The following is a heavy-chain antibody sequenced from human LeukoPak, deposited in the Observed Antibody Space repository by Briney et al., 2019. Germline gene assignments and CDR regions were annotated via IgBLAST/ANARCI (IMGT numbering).Heavy chain of an antibody. CDR2: INHSGST. Sequence: SETLSLTCAVYGGSFSGYYWSWIRQPPGKGLEWIGEINHSGSTNYNPSLKSRVTISVDTSKNQFSLKLSSVTAADTAVYYCARARSGWYFRYLQHWGQGTLVTVSS. CDR3: ARARSGWYFRYLQH. J-gene: IGHJ1*01. D-gene: IGHD6-19*01. V-gene: IGHV4-34*01. CDR1: GGSFSGYY.